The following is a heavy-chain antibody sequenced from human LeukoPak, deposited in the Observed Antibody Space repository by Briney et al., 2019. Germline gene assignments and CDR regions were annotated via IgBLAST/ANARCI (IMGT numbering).Heavy chain of an antibody. J-gene: IGHJ4*02. CDR2: ISSSSSYI. CDR1: GFTFSSYS. V-gene: IGHV3-21*01. Sequence: PGGSLRLSCAASGFTFSSYSMNWVRQAPGKGLEWVSSISSSSSYIYYADSVKGRFTISRDNAKNPLYLQMNSLRAEDTAVYYCARGVPYYYDSSGYVYWGQGTLVTVSS. CDR3: ARGVPYYYDSSGYVY. D-gene: IGHD3-22*01.